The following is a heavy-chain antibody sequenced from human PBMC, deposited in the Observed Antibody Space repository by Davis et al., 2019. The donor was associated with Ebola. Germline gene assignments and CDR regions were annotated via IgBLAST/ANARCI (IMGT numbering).Heavy chain of an antibody. V-gene: IGHV3-9*01. CDR3: ATWSGANY. J-gene: IGHJ4*02. CDR2: ISWNSGSI. D-gene: IGHD3-3*01. CDR1: GFTFDDYA. Sequence: PGGSLRLSCAASGFTFDDYAMHWVRQAPGKGLEWVSGISWNSGSIGYADSVKGRFTISRDNAKNSLYLQMNSLRAEDTALYYCATWSGANYWGQGTLVTVSS.